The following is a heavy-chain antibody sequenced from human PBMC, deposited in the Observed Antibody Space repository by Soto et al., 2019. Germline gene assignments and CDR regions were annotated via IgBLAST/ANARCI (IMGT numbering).Heavy chain of an antibody. CDR3: VKAEERGFAVPYYGMDV. V-gene: IGHV3-64D*08. CDR2: ISSNGGST. Sequence: GGSLRLSCSASGFTFSSYAMHWVRQAPGKGLEYVSAISSNGGSTYYADSVKGRFTISRDNSKNTLYLQMSSLIAEDTAVYYCVKAEERGFAVPYYGMDVWGQGTTVTVSS. J-gene: IGHJ6*02. CDR1: GFTFSSYA. D-gene: IGHD1-1*01.